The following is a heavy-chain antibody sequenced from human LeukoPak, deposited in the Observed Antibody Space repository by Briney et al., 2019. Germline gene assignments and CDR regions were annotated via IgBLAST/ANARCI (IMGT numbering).Heavy chain of an antibody. Sequence: ASVKVSCKVSGHTLTDLSTHWVRQTPGGGLEWMGGLDPEDGETIYARKFQGRVTMTEDTSTDTAYMELSSLRSEDTAVYYCATGGIYSLLDYWGQGTLVTVSS. CDR2: LDPEDGET. V-gene: IGHV1-24*01. D-gene: IGHD1-26*01. CDR1: GHTLTDLS. J-gene: IGHJ4*02. CDR3: ATGGIYSLLDY.